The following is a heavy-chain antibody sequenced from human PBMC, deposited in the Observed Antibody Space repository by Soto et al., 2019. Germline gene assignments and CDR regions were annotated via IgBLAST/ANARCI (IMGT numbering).Heavy chain of an antibody. Sequence: GGSLRFSCAASGFTFSSYAMSWVRQAPGKGLEWVSAISGSGGSTYYADSVKGRFTISRDNSKNTLYLQMNSLRAEDTAVYYCANDDLGVATNPAFDIWGQGTMVTVSS. D-gene: IGHD5-12*01. CDR3: ANDDLGVATNPAFDI. V-gene: IGHV3-23*01. CDR1: GFTFSSYA. CDR2: ISGSGGST. J-gene: IGHJ3*02.